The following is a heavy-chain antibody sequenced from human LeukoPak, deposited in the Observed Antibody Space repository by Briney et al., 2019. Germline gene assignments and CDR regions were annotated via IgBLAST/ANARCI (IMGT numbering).Heavy chain of an antibody. V-gene: IGHV4-30-4*08. D-gene: IGHD2-2*01. CDR1: GGSITSGDYY. J-gene: IGHJ5*02. CDR2: IYYIGNT. CDR3: ACERYCSSTRCYTKRYIDP. Sequence: SQTLSLTCTVSGGSITSGDYYWSWIRQTPGKGLEWIGYIYYIGNTYYNPSLKSRVTISVDTSKNQFSLELSSETAADTAVYFCACERYCSSTRCYTKRYIDPWGQGTLVTVSS.